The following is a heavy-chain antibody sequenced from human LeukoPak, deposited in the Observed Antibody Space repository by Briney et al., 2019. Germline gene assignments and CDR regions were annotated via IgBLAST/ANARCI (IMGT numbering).Heavy chain of an antibody. D-gene: IGHD1-1*01. Sequence: SETLSLTCSVASGSIITTSYDCAWIRQPPWNGLEWIGAINHLRSTYYSPSLKSRVTISGDSCNKHCSLRLPSVTGADTDVYFCARGSLNHDHVDSWGQGDLGTVSS. J-gene: IGHJ4*02. CDR1: SGSIITTSYD. V-gene: IGHV4-39*02. CDR3: ARGSLNHDHVDS. CDR2: INHLRST.